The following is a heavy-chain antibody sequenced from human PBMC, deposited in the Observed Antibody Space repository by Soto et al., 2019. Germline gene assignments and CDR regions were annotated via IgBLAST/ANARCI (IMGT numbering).Heavy chain of an antibody. CDR3: AYIRA. V-gene: IGHV3-73*01. J-gene: IGHJ5*02. Sequence: PGGSLRLSCAASGFSFSDFPIDWVRQASGKGLEWVGRIRSKGDNYATTYAESVKGRSTISRDDSKNTAYLQMNSLKTDDTAVYYCAYIRAWGKGTLVTVSS. CDR1: GFSFSDFP. CDR2: IRSKGDNYAT. D-gene: IGHD3-3*02.